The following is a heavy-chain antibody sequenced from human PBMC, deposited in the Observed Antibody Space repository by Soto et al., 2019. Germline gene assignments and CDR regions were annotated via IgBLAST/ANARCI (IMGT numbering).Heavy chain of an antibody. J-gene: IGHJ6*02. Sequence: SETLSLTCTVSGGSISSYYWSWIRQPPGKGLEWIGYIYYSGSTNYNPSLKSRVTISVDTSKNQFSLKLSSVTAADTAVYYCARVIAVAGDFYYYYGMDVWGQGPRSPSP. CDR2: IYYSGST. V-gene: IGHV4-59*01. CDR1: GGSISSYY. CDR3: ARVIAVAGDFYYYYGMDV. D-gene: IGHD6-19*01.